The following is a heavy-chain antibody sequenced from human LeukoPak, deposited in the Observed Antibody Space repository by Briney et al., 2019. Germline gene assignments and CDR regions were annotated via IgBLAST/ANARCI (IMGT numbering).Heavy chain of an antibody. J-gene: IGHJ4*02. CDR1: GGSFSGYY. Sequence: SETLSLTCAVYGGSFSGYYWSWIRQPPGKGLEWIGEINHSGSTNYNPSLKSRVTISVDTSKNQFSLKLSSVTAVDTAVYYCARVDTAMAGDYWGQGTLVTVSS. CDR2: INHSGST. CDR3: ARVDTAMAGDY. D-gene: IGHD5-18*01. V-gene: IGHV4-34*01.